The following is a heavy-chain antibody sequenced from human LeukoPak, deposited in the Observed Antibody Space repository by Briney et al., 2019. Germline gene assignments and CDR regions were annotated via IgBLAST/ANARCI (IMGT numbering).Heavy chain of an antibody. CDR3: ASPHGADYYYYGMDV. V-gene: IGHV3-21*01. CDR1: GFTFSSYS. J-gene: IGHJ6*02. CDR2: ISSSSSYI. D-gene: IGHD4-17*01. Sequence: GGSLRLSCAASGFTFSSYSMNWVRQAPGKGLEWVSSISSSSSYIYYADSVKGRFTISRDNAKNSLYLQMSSLRAEDTAVYYCASPHGADYYYYGMDVWGQGTTVTVSS.